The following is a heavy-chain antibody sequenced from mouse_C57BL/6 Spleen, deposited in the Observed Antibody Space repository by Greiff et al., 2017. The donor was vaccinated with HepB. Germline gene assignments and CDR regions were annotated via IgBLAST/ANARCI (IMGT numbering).Heavy chain of an antibody. CDR2: IRNKANNHAT. J-gene: IGHJ4*01. CDR3: TLTDYYGSSDINY. D-gene: IGHD1-1*01. CDR1: GFTFSDAW. V-gene: IGHV6-6*01. Sequence: DVHLVESGGGLVQPGGSMKLSCVASGFTFSDAWMDWVRQSPEKGLEWVAEIRNKANNHATYYAESVKGRFTISRDDSKSSVYLQMNSLRAEDTGIYYCTLTDYYGSSDINYWGQGTSVTVSS.